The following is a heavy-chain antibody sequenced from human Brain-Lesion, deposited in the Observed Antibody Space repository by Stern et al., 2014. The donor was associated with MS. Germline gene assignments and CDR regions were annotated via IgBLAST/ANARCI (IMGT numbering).Heavy chain of an antibody. Sequence: QVQLVESGPGLVKPSQTLSLTCTVSGVAVSSGDRYWSWIRQHPEKGLEWIGYISYSGNTYYNPSLESRVTISMDRSKNQFSLKLRSVTAADTAVYYCARVTEFLRFFYPDYWGQGIRVTVSS. D-gene: IGHD3-3*01. CDR2: ISYSGNT. V-gene: IGHV4-31*03. CDR3: ARVTEFLRFFYPDY. CDR1: GVAVSSGDRY. J-gene: IGHJ4*02.